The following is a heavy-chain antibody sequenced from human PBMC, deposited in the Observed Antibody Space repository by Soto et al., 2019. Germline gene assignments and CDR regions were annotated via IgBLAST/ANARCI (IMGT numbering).Heavy chain of an antibody. CDR1: GFICSSYD. V-gene: IGHV3-23*01. Sequence: GGSLRLSCAASGFICSSYDMSWARQAPGKGLEWVSTILVDGRTFYVDSVKGRFTISRDSSQNTVYLQMNSLTAGDTALYYCAKATATGGGAFDICGQGTMVTVSS. CDR3: AKATATGGGAFDI. D-gene: IGHD2-8*02. J-gene: IGHJ3*02. CDR2: ILVDGRT.